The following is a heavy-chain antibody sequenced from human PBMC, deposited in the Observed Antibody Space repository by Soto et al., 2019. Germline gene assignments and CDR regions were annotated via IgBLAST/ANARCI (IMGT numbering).Heavy chain of an antibody. CDR1: GYTFTSYA. V-gene: IGHV1-8*01. CDR2: MNPNSGNT. CDR3: ARGRDSCTINRRFDP. J-gene: IGHJ5*02. Sequence: HVQLVQSGAEVKKPGASVKVSCKASGYTFTSYAINWVRQATGQGLEWMGWMNPNSGNTGYAQKVQGRVTMTRNTSRSTAYMEVSSLRSEDTAVYYCARGRDSCTINRRFDPWGQGTLVTFSS. D-gene: IGHD2-2*01.